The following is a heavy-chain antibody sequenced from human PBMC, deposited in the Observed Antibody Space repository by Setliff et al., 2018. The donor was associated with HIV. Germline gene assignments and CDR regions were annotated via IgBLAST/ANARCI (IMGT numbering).Heavy chain of an antibody. V-gene: IGHV4-38-2*01. CDR3: ARHRVPPGSRWIYYYYYMDL. CDR1: GYSISSGYY. J-gene: IGHJ6*03. CDR2: SYHSGST. D-gene: IGHD6-13*01. Sequence: SETLSLTCAVSGYSISSGYYWGWIRQPPGKGLEWIGTSYHSGSTYYNPSLQSRVTISVDTSKNQFSLKLSSVTAADTGVYYCARHRVPPGSRWIYYYYYMDLWGEGTTVTAP.